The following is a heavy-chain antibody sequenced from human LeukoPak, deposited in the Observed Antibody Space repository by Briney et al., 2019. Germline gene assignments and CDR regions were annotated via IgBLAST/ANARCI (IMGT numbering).Heavy chain of an antibody. J-gene: IGHJ4*02. D-gene: IGHD6-19*01. V-gene: IGHV4-38-2*02. Sequence: PSETLSLTCTVSGNSISSGYYWGWIRQPPGKGLEWIASIYHSGSTYYNLSLKSRVSISMDTSMNQFSLKLSSVTAADTAVYYCARHEQWLVPVDYWGQGSLVTVSS. CDR3: ARHEQWLVPVDY. CDR2: IYHSGST. CDR1: GNSISSGYY.